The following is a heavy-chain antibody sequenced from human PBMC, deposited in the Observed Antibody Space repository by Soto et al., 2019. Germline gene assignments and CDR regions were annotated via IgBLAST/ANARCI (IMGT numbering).Heavy chain of an antibody. D-gene: IGHD3-16*02. J-gene: IGHJ4*02. CDR2: IKQDGSEK. CDR1: GFTFSSYW. CDR3: ARLGSMITFGGVIADDY. V-gene: IGHV3-7*01. Sequence: GGSLRLSCAASGFTFSSYWMSWVRQAPGKGLEWVANIKQDGSEKYYVDSVKGRFTISRDNAKNSLYLQMNSLRAEDTAVYYCARLGSMITFGGVIADDYWGQGTLVTVSS.